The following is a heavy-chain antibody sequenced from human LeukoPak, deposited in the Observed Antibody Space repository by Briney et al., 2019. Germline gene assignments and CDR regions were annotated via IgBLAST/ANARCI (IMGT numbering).Heavy chain of an antibody. CDR3: ARDQGGYTASWFDP. CDR2: ISGSGGSA. V-gene: IGHV3-23*01. J-gene: IGHJ5*02. CDR1: GFTFSSYA. D-gene: IGHD5-24*01. Sequence: GGSLRLSCAASGFTFSSYAMSWVRQAPGKGLEWVSGISGSGGSADYADSVKGRFTISRDNAKNTLYLQMNSLRAEDTAVYYCARDQGGYTASWFDPWGQGTLVTVSS.